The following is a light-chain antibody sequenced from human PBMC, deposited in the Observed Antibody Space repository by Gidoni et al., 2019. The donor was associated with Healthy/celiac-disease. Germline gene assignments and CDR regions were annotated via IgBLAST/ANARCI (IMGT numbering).Light chain of an antibody. CDR3: QAWDSSVV. J-gene: IGLJ2*01. Sequence: SYELTQPPSVSVSPGQTASITCSGDKLGAKYACWYQQKPGQSPVLVIYQDSKRPSGIPERFSGSTSGNTATLTIRGTQAMDEADYYCQAWDSSVVFGGGTKLTVL. CDR1: KLGAKY. CDR2: QDS. V-gene: IGLV3-1*01.